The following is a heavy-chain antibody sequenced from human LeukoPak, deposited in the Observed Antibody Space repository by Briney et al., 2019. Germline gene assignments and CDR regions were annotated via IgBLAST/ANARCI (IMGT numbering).Heavy chain of an antibody. J-gene: IGHJ4*02. D-gene: IGHD1-26*01. CDR2: ISGSGGST. CDR1: GFTFSSYA. V-gene: IGHV3-23*01. CDR3: AKAGMRWELLPHFDY. Sequence: GGSLRLSCAASGFTFSSYAMSWVRQAPGKELEWVSVISGSGGSTYYADSVKGRFTISRDNSKNTLYLQMNSLRAEDTAVYYCAKAGMRWELLPHFDYWGQGTLVTVSS.